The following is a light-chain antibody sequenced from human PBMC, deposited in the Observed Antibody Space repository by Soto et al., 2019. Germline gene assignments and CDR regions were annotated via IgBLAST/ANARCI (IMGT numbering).Light chain of an antibody. V-gene: IGKV3-15*01. Sequence: EIVLTQSPATLSLSPGERATLSCRASQSVSSYLAWYQQKPGQAPRLLIYDASTRATGTPARLSGSGSGTEFTLTISSLQSEDFAVYYCQQYNNWPPSWTFGQGTKVDIK. J-gene: IGKJ1*01. CDR1: QSVSSY. CDR3: QQYNNWPPSWT. CDR2: DAS.